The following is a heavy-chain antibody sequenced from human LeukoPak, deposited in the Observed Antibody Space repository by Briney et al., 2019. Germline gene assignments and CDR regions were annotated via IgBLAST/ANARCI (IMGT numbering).Heavy chain of an antibody. CDR1: GFTFSSYG. D-gene: IGHD1-26*01. V-gene: IGHV3-33*01. CDR2: IWYDGSNK. J-gene: IGHJ6*02. CDR3: APLVWEYVGGLDV. Sequence: PGGSLRLSCAASGFTFSSYGMHWVRQAPGKGLEWVAVIWYDGSNKYYADSVKGRFTISRDNSKNTLYLQMNSLRAEDTAGYYCAPLVWEYVGGLDVWGPGTTVTVSS.